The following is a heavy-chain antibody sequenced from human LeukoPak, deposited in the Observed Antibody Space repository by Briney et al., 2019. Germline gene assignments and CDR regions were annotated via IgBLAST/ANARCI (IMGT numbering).Heavy chain of an antibody. CDR3: AREVVVWADRGFDP. D-gene: IGHD2-15*01. CDR1: GGTFSSYA. Sequence: SVKVSCKASGGTFSSYAISWVRQAPGQGLEWMGGIIPIFGTADYAQKFQGRVTITTDESTSTAYMELSSLRSEDTAVYYCAREVVVWADRGFDPWGQGTLVTVSS. J-gene: IGHJ5*02. CDR2: IIPIFGTA. V-gene: IGHV1-69*05.